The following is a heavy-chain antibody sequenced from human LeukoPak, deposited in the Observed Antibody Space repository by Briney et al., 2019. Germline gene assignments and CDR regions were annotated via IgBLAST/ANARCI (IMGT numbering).Heavy chain of an antibody. V-gene: IGHV1-69*13. Sequence: GASVKVSCKASGGTFSSYAISWVRQAPGQGLEWMGGIIPIFGTANYAQKFQGRVTITADESTSTAYMELSSLRSEDTAVYYCARGIAARLKDWFDPWGQGTLVTVSS. J-gene: IGHJ5*02. CDR3: ARGIAARLKDWFDP. CDR1: GGTFSSYA. CDR2: IIPIFGTA. D-gene: IGHD6-6*01.